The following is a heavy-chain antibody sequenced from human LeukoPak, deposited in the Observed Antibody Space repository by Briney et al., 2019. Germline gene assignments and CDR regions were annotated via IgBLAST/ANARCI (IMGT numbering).Heavy chain of an antibody. CDR2: ISGSGGST. J-gene: IGHJ4*02. D-gene: IGHD3-10*01. CDR1: GFTFSSYA. CDR3: ATRGDKYYFDY. V-gene: IGHV3-23*01. Sequence: GGSLRLSCAASGFTFSSYAMSWVRQAPGKGLEWVSVISGSGGSTYHADSVKGRFTISRDNSKNTLYLQMNSLRAEDTAVYYCATRGDKYYFDYWGQGTLVTVSS.